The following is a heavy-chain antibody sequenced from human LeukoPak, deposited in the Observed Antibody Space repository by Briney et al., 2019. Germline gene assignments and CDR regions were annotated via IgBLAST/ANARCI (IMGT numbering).Heavy chain of an antibody. Sequence: PGGSLRLSCAASGFTFSSYSMNWVRQAPGKGLEWVSSISSSSSYIYYADSVKGRFTISRDNAKNSLCLQMNSLRAEDTAVYYCARDSGSPKGSCAYWGQGTLVTVSS. CDR3: ARDSGSPKGSCAY. J-gene: IGHJ4*02. CDR1: GFTFSSYS. D-gene: IGHD1-26*01. V-gene: IGHV3-21*01. CDR2: ISSSSSYI.